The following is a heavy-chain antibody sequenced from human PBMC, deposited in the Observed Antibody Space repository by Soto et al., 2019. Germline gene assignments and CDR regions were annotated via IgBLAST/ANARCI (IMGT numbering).Heavy chain of an antibody. D-gene: IGHD3-22*01. J-gene: IGHJ4*02. CDR1: GFTFSSYS. Sequence: GGSLRLSCAASGFTFSSYSMNWVRQAPGKGLEWVSYISSNSSTIYYAGSVKGRFTISRDNAKNSLYLQMNSLRDEDTAVYYWARAGSDSSGYDYWGQGTLVTVSS. V-gene: IGHV3-48*02. CDR2: ISSNSSTI. CDR3: ARAGSDSSGYDY.